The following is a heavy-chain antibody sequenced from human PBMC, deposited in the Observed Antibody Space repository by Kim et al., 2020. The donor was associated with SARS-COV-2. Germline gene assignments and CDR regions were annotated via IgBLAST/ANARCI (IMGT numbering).Heavy chain of an antibody. CDR1: GYTFKTYP. CDR2: VNAANDQT. D-gene: IGHD4-4*01. J-gene: IGHJ4*02. CDR3: VRDMNPTVYDY. Sequence: ASVKVSCKASGYTFKTYPIHWLRQAPGQTLEWMGWVNAANDQTKYSQKFQGRITISRDTSANTAYMELRSLTTKDTAFYYCVRDMNPTVYDYLCRGTLVT. V-gene: IGHV1-3*01.